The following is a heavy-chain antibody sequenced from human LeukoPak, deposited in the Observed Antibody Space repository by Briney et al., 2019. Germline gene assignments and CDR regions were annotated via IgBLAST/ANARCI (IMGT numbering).Heavy chain of an antibody. CDR2: IYYSGST. Sequence: PSETLSLTCTVSGGSISSYYWSWIRQPPGKGLEWIGYIYYSGSTNYNPSLKSRVTISVDTSKDQFSLQLNSVTPEDTAVYYCARGVGGGWKVFDYWGQGTLVTVSS. CDR1: GGSISSYY. V-gene: IGHV4-59*12. J-gene: IGHJ4*02. D-gene: IGHD2-15*01. CDR3: ARGVGGGWKVFDY.